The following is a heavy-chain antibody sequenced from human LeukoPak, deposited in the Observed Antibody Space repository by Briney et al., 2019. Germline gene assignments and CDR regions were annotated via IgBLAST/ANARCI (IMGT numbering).Heavy chain of an antibody. V-gene: IGHV3-23*01. CDR1: GFIFSSYT. CDR3: AKDSPSAPVTSV. CDR2: ISGSGDST. Sequence: GGSLRLSCAASGFIFSSYTMSWVRQAPGKGLEWVSTISGSGDSTYYVDSVKGRFTISRDNSKNTLYLQVNSLRAEDTAVYCCAKDSPSAPVTSVWGQGTLVTVSS. J-gene: IGHJ4*02. D-gene: IGHD4-17*01.